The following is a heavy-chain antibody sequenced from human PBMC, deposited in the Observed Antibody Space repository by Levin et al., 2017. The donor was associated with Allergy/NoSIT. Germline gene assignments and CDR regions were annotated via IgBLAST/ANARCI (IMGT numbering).Heavy chain of an antibody. J-gene: IGHJ4*02. Sequence: GGSLRLSCAASGFTLDDYAMHWVRQAPGKGLEWVSSISWNSHKIDYADSVKGRFTISKDNAKSSLYLQMNSLRPEDTALYYCAKGHDSSSGVFDYWGQGTLVTVSS. CDR1: GFTLDDYA. D-gene: IGHD6-6*01. CDR2: ISWNSHKI. CDR3: AKGHDSSSGVFDY. V-gene: IGHV3-9*01.